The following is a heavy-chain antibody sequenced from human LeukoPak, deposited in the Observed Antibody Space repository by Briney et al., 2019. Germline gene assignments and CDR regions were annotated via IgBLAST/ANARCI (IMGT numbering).Heavy chain of an antibody. CDR2: ISGSGGST. J-gene: IGHJ4*02. Sequence: GGSLRLSCAASGFTFSSYAMSWVRQAPGKGLEWVSAISGSGGSTYYADSVKGRFTISRDNAKNSLYLQMNSLRAEDTALYYCAKSVAGNYYFDYWGQGTLVTVSS. V-gene: IGHV3-23*01. D-gene: IGHD6-19*01. CDR1: GFTFSSYA. CDR3: AKSVAGNYYFDY.